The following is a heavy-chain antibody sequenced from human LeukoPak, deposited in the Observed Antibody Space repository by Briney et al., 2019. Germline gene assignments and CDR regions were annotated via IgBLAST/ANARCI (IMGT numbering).Heavy chain of an antibody. D-gene: IGHD6-19*01. CDR3: ARVGYSSGWPYNWFDP. Sequence: GASVKVSCKASGYTFTSYAMYWVRQAPGQRLEWMGWINAANGNTKYSQKFQGRVTITRDTSASTAYMELSSLRSEDTAVYYCARVGYSSGWPYNWFDPWGQGTLVTVSS. CDR1: GYTFTSYA. CDR2: INAANGNT. J-gene: IGHJ5*02. V-gene: IGHV1-3*01.